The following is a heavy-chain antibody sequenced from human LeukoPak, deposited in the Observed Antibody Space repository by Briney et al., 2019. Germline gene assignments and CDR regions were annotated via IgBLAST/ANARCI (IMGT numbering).Heavy chain of an antibody. CDR2: INPNSGGT. Sequence: ASVKVSCKASGYTFTGYYMHWVRQAPGQGLEWMGRINPNSGGTNYAQTFPGRVNMTRDTSISTAYMELRRLRSDDTAVYYCARTGSYLDFQHWGQGTLVTV. D-gene: IGHD1-26*01. CDR3: ARTGSYLDFQH. V-gene: IGHV1-2*06. J-gene: IGHJ1*01. CDR1: GYTFTGYY.